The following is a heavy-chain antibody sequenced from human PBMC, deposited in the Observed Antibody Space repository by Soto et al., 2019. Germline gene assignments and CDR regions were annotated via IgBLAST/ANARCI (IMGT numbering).Heavy chain of an antibody. Sequence: QVQLVESGGGVVQPGRSLRLSCAASGVTFSSYAMHWVRQAPGKGLQWVAVISYDGSNKYYADSVKGRFTISRDNSKNTLYLQMNSLRAEDTAVYYCARDHGGGAMVIILWGQGTLVTVSS. CDR1: GVTFSSYA. CDR2: ISYDGSNK. J-gene: IGHJ4*02. CDR3: ARDHGGGAMVIIL. V-gene: IGHV3-30-3*01. D-gene: IGHD3-16*01.